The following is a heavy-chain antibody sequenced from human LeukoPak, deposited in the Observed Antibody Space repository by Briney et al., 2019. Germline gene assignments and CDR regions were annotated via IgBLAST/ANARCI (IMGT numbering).Heavy chain of an antibody. V-gene: IGHV3-21*01. CDR3: ARDGGGAYYYGSGAEFDY. Sequence: PGGSLRLSCSASGFTFSSYGMNWVRQAPGKGLEWVSSISITSTYIYYADSVKGRFTISRDNAKNSVYLQMNSLRAEDTDVYYCARDGGGAYYYGSGAEFDYWGQGTLVTVSS. J-gene: IGHJ4*02. CDR1: GFTFSSYG. D-gene: IGHD3-10*01. CDR2: ISITSTYI.